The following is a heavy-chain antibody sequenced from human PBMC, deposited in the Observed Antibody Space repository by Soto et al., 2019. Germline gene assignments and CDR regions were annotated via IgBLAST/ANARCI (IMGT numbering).Heavy chain of an antibody. CDR3: AKDQASGQGSFDS. Sequence: VKLVESGGGVVQPGGSLRLSCAASGFTFNIYGMHWVRQAPDKGLEWVAFISYDGSNQYYADSVKGLFTISRDNSKNPLFLQMNSLRADDTAVYYCAKDQASGQGSFDSWGQGTLVTVSS. CDR2: ISYDGSNQ. V-gene: IGHV3-30*18. CDR1: GFTFNIYG. J-gene: IGHJ4*02.